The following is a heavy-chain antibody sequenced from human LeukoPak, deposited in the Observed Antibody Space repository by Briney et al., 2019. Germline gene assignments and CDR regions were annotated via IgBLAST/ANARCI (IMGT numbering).Heavy chain of an antibody. Sequence: SGTLSLTCAVSGGSISSSNWWSWVRQPPGKGLEWIGEIYHSGSTNYNPSLKSRVTISVDKSKNQFSLKLSSVTAADTAVYYCARFVGSPYYDFWSGYYPFDYWGQGTLVTVSS. D-gene: IGHD3-3*01. V-gene: IGHV4-4*02. CDR3: ARFVGSPYYDFWSGYYPFDY. CDR2: IYHSGST. J-gene: IGHJ4*02. CDR1: GGSISSSNW.